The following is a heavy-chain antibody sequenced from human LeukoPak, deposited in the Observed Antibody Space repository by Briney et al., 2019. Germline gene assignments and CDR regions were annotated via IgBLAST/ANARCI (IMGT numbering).Heavy chain of an antibody. D-gene: IGHD2-21*01. CDR3: AANTPRVVREDAFDI. CDR2: IVVGSGNT. V-gene: IGHV1-58*02. CDR1: GFTFTSSA. J-gene: IGHJ3*02. Sequence: SVKVSCKASGFTFTSSAMQWVRQARGQRLEWIGWIVVGSGNTNYAQKFQERVTITRDMSTGTAYMELSSLRSDDTAVYYCAANTPRVVREDAFDIWGQGTILTVSS.